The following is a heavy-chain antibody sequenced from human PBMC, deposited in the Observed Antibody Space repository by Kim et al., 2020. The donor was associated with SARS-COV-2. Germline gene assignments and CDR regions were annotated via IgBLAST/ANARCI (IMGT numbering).Heavy chain of an antibody. J-gene: IGHJ4*02. Sequence: NKARKLQGGDTMTTDTSTSTAYMELRSLRSDDTAVYYCARANREGIFDYWGQGTLVTVSS. CDR3: ARANREGIFDY. V-gene: IGHV1-18*01. D-gene: IGHD1-26*01.